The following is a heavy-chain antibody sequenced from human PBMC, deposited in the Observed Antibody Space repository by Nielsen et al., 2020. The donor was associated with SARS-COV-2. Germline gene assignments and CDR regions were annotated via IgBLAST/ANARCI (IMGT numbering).Heavy chain of an antibody. J-gene: IGHJ2*01. V-gene: IGHV5-51*01. CDR1: GYSFTSYW. Sequence: KVSCKGSGYSFTSYWIGWVRQMPGKGLEWMGIIYPGDSDTRYSPSFQGQVTISADKSISTAYLQWSSLKASDTAMYYWARPHPPYCYDSSGYYWYFDLWGRGTLVTVSS. CDR2: IYPGDSDT. D-gene: IGHD3-22*01. CDR3: ARPHPPYCYDSSGYYWYFDL.